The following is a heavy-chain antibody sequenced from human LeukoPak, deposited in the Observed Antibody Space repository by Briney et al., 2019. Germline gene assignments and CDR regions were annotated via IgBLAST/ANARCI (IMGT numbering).Heavy chain of an antibody. D-gene: IGHD2-2*01. CDR2: INHSGST. V-gene: IGHV4-34*01. CDR3: ARGPPSIVVVPAAMPKGRLDY. Sequence: SETLSLTCAVYGGSFSGYYWSWIRQPPGKGLEWIGEINHSGSTNYNPSLKGRVTISVDTSKNQFSLKLSSVTAADTAVYYCARGPPSIVVVPAAMPKGRLDYWGQGTLVTVSS. J-gene: IGHJ4*02. CDR1: GGSFSGYY.